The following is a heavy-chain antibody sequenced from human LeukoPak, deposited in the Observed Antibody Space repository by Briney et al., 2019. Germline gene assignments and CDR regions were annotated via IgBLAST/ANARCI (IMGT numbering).Heavy chain of an antibody. CDR1: GFIFSSYA. CDR2: ISYDESNK. V-gene: IGHV3-30*18. J-gene: IGHJ4*02. D-gene: IGHD3-22*01. CDR3: AKSPGSSGYYPLYLDY. Sequence: GRSLRLSCAASGFIFSSYAMHWVRQAPGKGLEWVAVISYDESNKLFADSVKGRFTFSRDNSKSTLYLQMNSLRAEDTAVYYCAKSPGSSGYYPLYLDYWGQGTLVTVSS.